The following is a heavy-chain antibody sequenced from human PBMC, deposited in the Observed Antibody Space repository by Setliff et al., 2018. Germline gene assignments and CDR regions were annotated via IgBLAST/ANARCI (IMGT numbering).Heavy chain of an antibody. Sequence: SETLSLTCTVSGFSINSGTHFWGWIRQPPGKGLEWIGRIHYSGNTYYNASLKSRVIISVDTAQNQFSLKLTSVTATDTAVYYCAARSTPYYDLWSGPLDYWGLGALVTVSS. J-gene: IGHJ4*02. CDR2: IHYSGNT. D-gene: IGHD3-3*01. CDR3: AARSTPYYDLWSGPLDY. CDR1: GFSINSGTHF. V-gene: IGHV4-39*01.